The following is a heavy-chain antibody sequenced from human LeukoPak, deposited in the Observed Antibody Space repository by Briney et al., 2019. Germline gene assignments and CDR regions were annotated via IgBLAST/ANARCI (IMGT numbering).Heavy chain of an antibody. CDR1: GVSISSYY. J-gene: IGHJ5*02. V-gene: IGHV4-59*01. Sequence: SETLSLTCTVSGVSISSYYWSWIRQPPGKGLEWIGYIYYSGSTNYNPSLKSRATISVDTSKNQFSLKLSSVTAADTAVYYCAGGDPNWFDPWGQGTLVTVSS. CDR2: IYYSGST. D-gene: IGHD2-21*02. CDR3: AGGDPNWFDP.